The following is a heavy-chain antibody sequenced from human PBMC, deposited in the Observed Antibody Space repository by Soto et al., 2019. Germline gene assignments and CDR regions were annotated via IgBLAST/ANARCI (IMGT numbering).Heavy chain of an antibody. CDR1: GGTFSSYT. Sequence: SVKVSCKASGGTFSSYTISWVRQAPGQGLEWMGRIIPILGIANYAQKFQGRVTITADKSTSTAYMELSSLRSEDTAVYYCARGRTPYYYGSGSSDYWGQGTLVTVSS. CDR2: IIPILGIA. J-gene: IGHJ4*02. CDR3: ARGRTPYYYGSGSSDY. D-gene: IGHD3-10*01. V-gene: IGHV1-69*02.